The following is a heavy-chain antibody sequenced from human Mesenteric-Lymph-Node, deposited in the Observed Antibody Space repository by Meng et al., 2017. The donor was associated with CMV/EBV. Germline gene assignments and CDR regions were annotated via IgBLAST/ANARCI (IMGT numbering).Heavy chain of an antibody. CDR1: GTFSSYA. CDR2: IIPIFGTA. J-gene: IGHJ4*02. CDR3: ARGRYDILTGYYPFDY. D-gene: IGHD3-9*01. Sequence: GTFSSYAIRWVRQAPGEGLEWMGGIIPIFGTANYAQKFQGRVTITADKSTSTAYMELSSLRSEDTAVYYCARGRYDILTGYYPFDYWGPGTLVTVSS. V-gene: IGHV1-69*06.